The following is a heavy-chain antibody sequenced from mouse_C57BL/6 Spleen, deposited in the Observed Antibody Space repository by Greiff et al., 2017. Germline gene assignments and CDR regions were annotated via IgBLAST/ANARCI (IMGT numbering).Heavy chain of an antibody. CDR2: IYPSDSET. Sequence: VQLQQPGAELVRPGSSVKLSCKASGYTFTSYWMDWVKQRPGQGLEWIGNIYPSDSETHYNQKFKDKATLTVDKSSSTAYMPLSNLTSEYSAVYYCARGYGSPWFAYWGQGTLVTVSA. CDR3: ARGYGSPWFAY. V-gene: IGHV1-61*01. D-gene: IGHD1-1*01. J-gene: IGHJ3*01. CDR1: GYTFTSYW.